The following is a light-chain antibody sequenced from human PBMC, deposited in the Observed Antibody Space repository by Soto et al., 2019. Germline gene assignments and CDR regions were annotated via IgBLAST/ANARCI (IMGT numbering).Light chain of an antibody. J-gene: IGLJ2*01. CDR1: TGAVTSGHF. Sequence: QAVVTQEPSVTVSPGGTVTLTCGSSTGAVTSGHFPYWFQQKPGQAPRTLIYEVSNKYSWTPARFSGSLLGGKAALTLSGAQPEDEADYYCLLSYNNDRVFGGGTQLTVL. CDR2: EVS. V-gene: IGLV7-46*01. CDR3: LLSYNNDRV.